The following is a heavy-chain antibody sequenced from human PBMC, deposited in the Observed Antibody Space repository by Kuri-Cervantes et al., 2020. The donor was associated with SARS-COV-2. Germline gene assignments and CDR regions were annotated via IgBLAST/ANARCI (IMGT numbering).Heavy chain of an antibody. D-gene: IGHD6-13*01. CDR3: ARASSSSFGY. Sequence: GESLKISCAASGFTFSSYAMSWVRQAPGKGLEWVSAISGSGGSTNYADSVKGRFTLSRDNAKNMLFLQMNSLRAEDTAVYYCARASSSSFGYWGQGTLVTVSS. J-gene: IGHJ4*02. CDR2: ISGSGGST. CDR1: GFTFSSYA. V-gene: IGHV3-23*01.